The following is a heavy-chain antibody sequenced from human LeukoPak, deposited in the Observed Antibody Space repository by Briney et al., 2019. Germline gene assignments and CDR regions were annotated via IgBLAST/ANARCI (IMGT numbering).Heavy chain of an antibody. Sequence: ASVKVSCKASGYTFTSYGITWVRQAPGQGLEWMGRIIPIRNITNYAQKFQGRVTITADKSTSTTYMELSSLRSEDTAMYYCARTTLTSAPFDYWGQGTLVTVSS. CDR3: ARTTLTSAPFDY. V-gene: IGHV1-69*04. D-gene: IGHD4-17*01. J-gene: IGHJ4*02. CDR2: IIPIRNIT. CDR1: GYTFTSYG.